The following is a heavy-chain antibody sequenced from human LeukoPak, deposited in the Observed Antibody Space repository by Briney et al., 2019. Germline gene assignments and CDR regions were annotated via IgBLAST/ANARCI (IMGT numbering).Heavy chain of an antibody. CDR1: GGSFSAFY. Sequence: SETLSLTCSVYGGSFSAFYWNWIRQPPGKGLEWVGEVNHSGSTYYNPSLKSRVTISVDTSKNQFSLKLSSVTAADTAVYYCARDRKQWLGYNWFDPWGQGTLVTVSS. CDR3: ARDRKQWLGYNWFDP. CDR2: VNHSGST. J-gene: IGHJ5*02. V-gene: IGHV4-34*01. D-gene: IGHD6-19*01.